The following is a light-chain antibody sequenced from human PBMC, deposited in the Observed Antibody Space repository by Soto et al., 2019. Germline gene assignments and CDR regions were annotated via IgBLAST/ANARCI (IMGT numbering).Light chain of an antibody. Sequence: QSVLKQPPSGSAAPGQKVTITCSGSSSNIGNFYVSWYQQLPGTAPKLLIYSNNQRPSGVPDRFSGSKSGTSASLAISGLQSEDEADYYCAAWDDSLNGYVFGTGTKVTVL. J-gene: IGLJ1*01. CDR3: AAWDDSLNGYV. CDR1: SSNIGNFY. CDR2: SNN. V-gene: IGLV1-44*01.